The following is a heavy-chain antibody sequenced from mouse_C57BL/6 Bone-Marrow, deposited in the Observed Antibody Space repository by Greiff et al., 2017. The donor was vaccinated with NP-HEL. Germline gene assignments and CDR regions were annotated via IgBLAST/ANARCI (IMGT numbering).Heavy chain of an antibody. V-gene: IGHV5-9*01. D-gene: IGHD2-1*01. J-gene: IGHJ2*01. Sequence: EVQRVESGGGLVKPGGSLKLSCAASGFTFSSYTMSWVRQTPEKRLEWVATISGGGGNTYYPDSVKGRFTISRDNAKNTLYLQMSSLRSEDTAFYYCARQDLLPYYFDYWGQGTTLTVSS. CDR3: ARQDLLPYYFDY. CDR1: GFTFSSYT. CDR2: ISGGGGNT.